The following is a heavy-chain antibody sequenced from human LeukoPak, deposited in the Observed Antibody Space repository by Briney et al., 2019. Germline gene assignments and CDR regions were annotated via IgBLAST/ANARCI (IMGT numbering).Heavy chain of an antibody. CDR1: GFTFSSYA. CDR3: ARGGMATWRYFDY. D-gene: IGHD5-24*01. J-gene: IGHJ4*02. V-gene: IGHV3-64*01. Sequence: GGSLRLSCAASGFTFSSYAMHWARQAPGKGLEYVSAISSNGGSTYYANSVKGRFTISRDNSKNTLYLQMGSLRAEDMAVYYCARGGMATWRYFDYWGQGTLVTVSS. CDR2: ISSNGGST.